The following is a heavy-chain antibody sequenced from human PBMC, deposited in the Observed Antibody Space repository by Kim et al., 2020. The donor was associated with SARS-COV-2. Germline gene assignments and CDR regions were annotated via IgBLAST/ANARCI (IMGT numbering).Heavy chain of an antibody. CDR1: GGSISSSNW. Sequence: SETLSLTCAVSGGSISSSNWWSWVRQPPGKGLEWIGEVYHSGSTNYNPSLKSRVTISVDKSKNQFSLKLSSVTAADTAVYYCASHAEWLVGRFDYWGQGTLVTVSS. CDR3: ASHAEWLVGRFDY. D-gene: IGHD6-19*01. J-gene: IGHJ4*02. CDR2: VYHSGST. V-gene: IGHV4-4*02.